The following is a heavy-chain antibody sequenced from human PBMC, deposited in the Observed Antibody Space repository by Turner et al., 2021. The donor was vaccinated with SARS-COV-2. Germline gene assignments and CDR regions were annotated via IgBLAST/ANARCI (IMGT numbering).Heavy chain of an antibody. V-gene: IGHV3-7*01. CDR1: GFSFSSYW. CDR2: IKQDGSEK. Sequence: EVQLVESGGGLVQPVGSLILSCAASGFSFSSYWMSWVRQAPGKGLEWVANIKQDGSEKYYVDAVKGRFTISRDNDKNSLYLQMNSLRAEDTAVYYCARDQGVTTGPFDYWGQGTLVTVSS. D-gene: IGHD4-4*01. J-gene: IGHJ4*02. CDR3: ARDQGVTTGPFDY.